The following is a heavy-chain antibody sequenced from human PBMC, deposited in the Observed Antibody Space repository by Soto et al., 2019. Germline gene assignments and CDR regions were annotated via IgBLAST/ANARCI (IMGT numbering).Heavy chain of an antibody. CDR1: GGSVSSGSYY. D-gene: IGHD4-17*01. J-gene: IGHJ4*02. CDR3: AREAGDYLLDY. V-gene: IGHV4-61*01. CDR2: IYYSGST. Sequence: QVQLQESGPGLVKPSETLSLTCTVSGGSVSSGSYYWSWIRQPPGKGLEWIGYIYYSGSTNYNPSLKSRVTISVDTSKNQFSPKLSSVTAADTAVYYCAREAGDYLLDYWGQGTLVTVSS.